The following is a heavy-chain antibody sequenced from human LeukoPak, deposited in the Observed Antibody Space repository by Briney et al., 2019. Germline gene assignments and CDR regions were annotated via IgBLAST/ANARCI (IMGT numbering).Heavy chain of an antibody. CDR2: ISAYNGNT. CDR3: ARDLAMTRPYNWFDP. CDR1: GYTFTSYG. V-gene: IGHV1-18*01. D-gene: IGHD2-21*02. J-gene: IGHJ5*02. Sequence: ASVKVSCKASGYTFTSYGISWVRQAPGQGLEWMGWISAYNGNTNYAQKLQGRVTMTTDTSTSTAYMELRSLRSADTAVYYCARDLAMTRPYNWFDPWGQGTLVTVSS.